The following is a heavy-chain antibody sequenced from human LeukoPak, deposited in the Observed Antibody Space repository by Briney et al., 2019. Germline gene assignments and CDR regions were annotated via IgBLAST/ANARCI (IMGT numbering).Heavy chain of an antibody. V-gene: IGHV1-69*05. D-gene: IGHD6-13*01. CDR1: GGTFISYA. CDR2: IVPIFGTA. CDR3: ARRNSSSWGGFDY. J-gene: IGHJ4*02. Sequence: SVTVSCKASGGTFISYAISWVRQAPGQGLEWMGGIVPIFGTANYAQKFQGRVTITTDESTSTAYMELSRLRSEDTAVYYCARRNSSSWGGFDYWGQGTLVTVSS.